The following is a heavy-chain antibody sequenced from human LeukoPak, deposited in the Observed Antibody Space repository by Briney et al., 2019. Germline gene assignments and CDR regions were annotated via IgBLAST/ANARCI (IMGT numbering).Heavy chain of an antibody. J-gene: IGHJ4*02. CDR2: IIPIFGTA. CDR1: GGTFSSYA. CDR3: ARDHYGSSGYQY. V-gene: IGHV1-69*05. Sequence: ASVKVSCKASGGTFSSYAISWVRQAPGQGLEWMGRIIPIFGTANYAQKFQGRVTITTDESTSTAYMELSSLRSEDTAVYYCARDHYGSSGYQYWGQGTLVTVSS. D-gene: IGHD3-22*01.